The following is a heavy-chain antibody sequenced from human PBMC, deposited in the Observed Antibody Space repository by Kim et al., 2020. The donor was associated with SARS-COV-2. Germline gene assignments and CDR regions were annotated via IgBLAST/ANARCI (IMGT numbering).Heavy chain of an antibody. D-gene: IGHD1-26*01. CDR3: TKGGCDWDVYR. CDR1: GFTFTAYA. Sequence: GGSLRLSCTTSGFTFTAYAMNWVRQAPGTGLEWVSSIAGSGGTTYYVDSVQGRFTISRDNSKNSLYLQMNSLRADDTAVYYCTKGGCDWDVYRWGPGTRV. V-gene: IGHV3-23*01. J-gene: IGHJ5*02. CDR2: IAGSGGTT.